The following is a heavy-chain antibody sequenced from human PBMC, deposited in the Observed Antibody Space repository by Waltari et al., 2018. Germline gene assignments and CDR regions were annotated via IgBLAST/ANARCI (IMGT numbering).Heavy chain of an antibody. V-gene: IGHV1-69*05. J-gene: IGHJ6*02. CDR1: GGTFSSYA. CDR2: IIPIFGTA. CDR3: ARDCTGGVCPYYYYGMDV. D-gene: IGHD2-8*02. Sequence: QVQLVQSGAEVKKPGSSVKVSCKASGGTFSSYAISWVRQAPGQGLEWMGGIIPIFGTANYAQKFQGRVTITTDESTSTAYMELSSLRSEDTAVYYCARDCTGGVCPYYYYGMDVWGQGTTVTVSS.